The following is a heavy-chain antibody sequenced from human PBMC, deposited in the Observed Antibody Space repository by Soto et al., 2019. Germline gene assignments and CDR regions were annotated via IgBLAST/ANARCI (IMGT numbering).Heavy chain of an antibody. V-gene: IGHV3-30-3*01. Sequence: ESGGGVVQPGRSLRLSCAASGFTFSSYAMHWVRQAPGKGLEWVAVISYDGSNKYYADSVKGRFTISRDNSKNTLYLQMNSLRAEDTAVYYCARVAFNSSSEAFDYWGQGTLVTVSS. CDR2: ISYDGSNK. D-gene: IGHD6-6*01. CDR1: GFTFSSYA. J-gene: IGHJ4*02. CDR3: ARVAFNSSSEAFDY.